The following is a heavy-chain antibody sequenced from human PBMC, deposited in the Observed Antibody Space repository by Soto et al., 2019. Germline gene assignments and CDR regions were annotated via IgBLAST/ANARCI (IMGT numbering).Heavy chain of an antibody. CDR2: IYSSGNI. D-gene: IGHD5-18*01. J-gene: IGHJ2*01. CDR3: ATGIKAVVRSWYFDL. Sequence: EVQLVETGGDLIQPGGSLRLSCAASGLSVSSNYMSWVRQAPGRGLEWVSVIYSSGNIYYRDSVKGRFTISRDNSKNTLYLQMYSLRDEDTAVYYCATGIKAVVRSWYFDLWGRGTLVTVSS. V-gene: IGHV3-53*02. CDR1: GLSVSSNY.